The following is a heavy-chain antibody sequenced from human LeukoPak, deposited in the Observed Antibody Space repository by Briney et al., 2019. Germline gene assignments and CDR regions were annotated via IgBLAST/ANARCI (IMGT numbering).Heavy chain of an antibody. V-gene: IGHV4-39*07. CDR2: IYYSGST. CDR3: ARDGGARRDY. Sequence: SETLSLTCTVSGGSISSSSYYWGWIRQPPGKGLEWIGSIYYSGSTYYNPSLKSRVTISVDTSKNQFSLKLSSVTAADTAVYYCARDGGARRDYWGQGTLVTVSS. D-gene: IGHD1-26*01. CDR1: GGSISSSSYY. J-gene: IGHJ4*02.